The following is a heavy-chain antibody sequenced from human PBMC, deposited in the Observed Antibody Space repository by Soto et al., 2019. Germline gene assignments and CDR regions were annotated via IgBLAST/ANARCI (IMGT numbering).Heavy chain of an antibody. CDR1: GGSFSGYY. CDR2: IHHSGST. Sequence: QVQLQQWGAGLLKPSETLSLTCNVSGGSFSGYYWTWIRQPPGKGLEWMGEIHHSGSTNYNTSLKSRVTTAVDTSNNQFSLKLSSVTAADTAVYYCARGLERYSGSWYRGDYFDYWGQGILVTVSS. D-gene: IGHD6-13*01. CDR3: ARGLERYSGSWYRGDYFDY. V-gene: IGHV4-34*01. J-gene: IGHJ4*02.